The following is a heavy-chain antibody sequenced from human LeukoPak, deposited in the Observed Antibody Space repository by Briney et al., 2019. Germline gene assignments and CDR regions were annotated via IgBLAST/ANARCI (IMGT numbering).Heavy chain of an antibody. CDR3: ARDPQLGPFDY. Sequence: SETLSLPCTVAGGSIISYYWSWIRQPAGKGLEWIGRIYTSGRTNYNPSLKSRVTMSVDTSKKQFSLKLSSVTAADTAVYYCARDPQLGPFDYWGQGTLVTVSS. CDR2: IYTSGRT. CDR1: GGSIISYY. J-gene: IGHJ4*02. V-gene: IGHV4-4*07. D-gene: IGHD6-6*01.